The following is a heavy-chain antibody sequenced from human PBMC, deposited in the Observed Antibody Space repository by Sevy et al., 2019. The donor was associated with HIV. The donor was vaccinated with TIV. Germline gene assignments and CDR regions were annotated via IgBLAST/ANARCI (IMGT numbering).Heavy chain of an antibody. J-gene: IGHJ6*02. CDR1: GFTFSSYA. Sequence: GGSLRLSCAASGFTFSSYAMHWVRQAPGKGLEWVAVISYDGSNKDYADSVKGRFTISRDNSKNTLYLQMNRLRAEDTAVYYCAREEGEWLRFNLYYYYGMDVWGQGTTVTVSS. CDR2: ISYDGSNK. CDR3: AREEGEWLRFNLYYYYGMDV. V-gene: IGHV3-30-3*01. D-gene: IGHD5-12*01.